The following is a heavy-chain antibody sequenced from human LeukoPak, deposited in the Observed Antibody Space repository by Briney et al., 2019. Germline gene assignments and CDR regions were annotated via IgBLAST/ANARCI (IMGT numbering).Heavy chain of an antibody. D-gene: IGHD4-17*01. V-gene: IGHV4-39*01. CDR1: GGSISSSSYY. CDR2: IFYSGST. CDR3: ARPATVTTSFWYFDL. Sequence: SETLSLICTVSGGSISSSSYYWGWIRRPPGKGLEWIGSIFYSGSTYYNPSLKSRVTISLDTSKNQFSLKLSSVTAADTAVYYCARPATVTTSFWYFDLWGRGTLVTVSS. J-gene: IGHJ2*01.